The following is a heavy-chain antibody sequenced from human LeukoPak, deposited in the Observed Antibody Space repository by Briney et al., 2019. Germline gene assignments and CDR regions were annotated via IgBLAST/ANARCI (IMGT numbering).Heavy chain of an antibody. V-gene: IGHV4-4*07. CDR1: GGSISSYY. CDR3: VRSGDFYAFDI. Sequence: SETLSLTCTVSGGSISSYYWSWIRQPAEKGLEWIGRIYTSGSTNYNPSLKSRVTMSVDTSKNQFSLKLSSVTAADTAVYYCVRSGDFYAFDIWGQGTMVTVSS. D-gene: IGHD2-21*02. J-gene: IGHJ3*02. CDR2: IYTSGST.